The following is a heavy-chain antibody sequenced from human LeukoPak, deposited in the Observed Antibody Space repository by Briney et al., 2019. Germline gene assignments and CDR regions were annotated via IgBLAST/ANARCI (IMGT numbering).Heavy chain of an antibody. CDR2: IIPIFGTA. V-gene: IGHV1-69*13. CDR1: GGTFSSYA. J-gene: IGHJ4*02. CDR3: ARNYYGSGSYYNG. D-gene: IGHD3-10*01. Sequence: EASVKVSCKASGGTFSSYAISWVRQAPGQGLEWMGGIIPIFGTANYAQKFQGRVTITADESTSTAYMELISLRSEDTAVYYCARNYYGSGSYYNGWGQGTLVTVSS.